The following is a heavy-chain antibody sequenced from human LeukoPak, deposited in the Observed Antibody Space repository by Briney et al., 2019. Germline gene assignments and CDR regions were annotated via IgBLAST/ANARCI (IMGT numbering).Heavy chain of an antibody. Sequence: ASVKVSCKASRYTFTSYGISWLRQAPAQGLEWMGWISAYNGNTNYAQKLQGRVTMTPDTSPSTAYVELRSLRYDDPAVYYCASRLVAGAFDYWGQGTLVTVSS. CDR3: ASRLVAGAFDY. CDR1: RYTFTSYG. J-gene: IGHJ4*02. CDR2: ISAYNGNT. V-gene: IGHV1-18*01. D-gene: IGHD6-19*01.